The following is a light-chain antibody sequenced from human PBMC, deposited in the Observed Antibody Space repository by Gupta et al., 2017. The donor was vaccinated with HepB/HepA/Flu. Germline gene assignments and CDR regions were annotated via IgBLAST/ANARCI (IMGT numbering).Light chain of an antibody. CDR3: QSYDHSLRGVV. Sequence: QSVLTQPPSVSWAPGQRVTISCSGSSSNFGAGYNVHWYQKFPGAAPKLLIYANSDRPSGVPDRFSGSKFGTSASLAITGLQAEDEGDYYCQSYDHSLRGVVFGGGTKLTVL. J-gene: IGLJ2*01. CDR2: ANS. V-gene: IGLV1-40*01. CDR1: SSNFGAGYN.